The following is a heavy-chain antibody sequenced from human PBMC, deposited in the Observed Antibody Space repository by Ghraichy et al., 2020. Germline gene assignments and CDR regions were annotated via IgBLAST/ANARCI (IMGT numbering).Heavy chain of an antibody. V-gene: IGHV6-1*01. CDR3: ARGPGSGTYFNVGRDYYFDY. J-gene: IGHJ4*02. CDR2: TYYRSKWDN. D-gene: IGHD3-10*01. Sequence: SQTLSLTCAISGDSVSSNSAAWNWIRQSPSRGLEWLGRTYYRSKWDNDYAVSVKSRITINPDTSKKQFSLKLNSVTPEDTAVYYCARGPGSGTYFNVGRDYYFDYWGQGTLVTVSS. CDR1: GDSVSSNSAA.